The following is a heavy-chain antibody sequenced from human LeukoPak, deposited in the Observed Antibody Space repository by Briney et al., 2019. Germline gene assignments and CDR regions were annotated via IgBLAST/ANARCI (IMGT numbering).Heavy chain of an antibody. V-gene: IGHV4-61*02. Sequence: SETLSLTCTVSGGSISSGSYYWSWIRQPAGKGLEWIGRIYTSGSTNYNPSLKSRVTISVDTSKNQFYLNLSSVSAADTAVYYCARVRALVTYYFDYWGQGTLVTVSS. CDR3: ARVRALVTYYFDY. J-gene: IGHJ4*02. CDR1: GGSISSGSYY. CDR2: IYTSGST. D-gene: IGHD1-26*01.